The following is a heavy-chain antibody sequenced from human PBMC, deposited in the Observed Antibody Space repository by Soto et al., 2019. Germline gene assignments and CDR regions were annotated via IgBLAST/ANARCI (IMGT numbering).Heavy chain of an antibody. J-gene: IGHJ4*02. CDR2: IYYSGST. Sequence: SETLSLTCTVSGGSISSSSYYWGWIRQPPGKGLEWIGSIYYSGSTYYNPSLKSRVTISVDTSKNQFSLKLSSVTAADTAVYYCAREGRDGDYPLDYWGQGTLVTVSS. CDR3: AREGRDGDYPLDY. V-gene: IGHV4-39*07. CDR1: GGSISSSSYY. D-gene: IGHD4-17*01.